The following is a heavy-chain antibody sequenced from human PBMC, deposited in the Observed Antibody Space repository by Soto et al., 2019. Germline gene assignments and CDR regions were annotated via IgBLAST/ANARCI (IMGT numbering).Heavy chain of an antibody. Sequence: QVQLQQWGAGLLKPSETLSLTCAVYGGSFSGYYWSWIRQPPGKGLEWIGEINHSGSTNYNPSLKSRVTISVDTSKNQFSLKLSSVTAADTAVYYCARGGQRWLQLRPFYYWGQGTLVTVSS. CDR2: INHSGST. CDR3: ARGGQRWLQLRPFYY. D-gene: IGHD5-12*01. J-gene: IGHJ4*02. V-gene: IGHV4-34*01. CDR1: GGSFSGYY.